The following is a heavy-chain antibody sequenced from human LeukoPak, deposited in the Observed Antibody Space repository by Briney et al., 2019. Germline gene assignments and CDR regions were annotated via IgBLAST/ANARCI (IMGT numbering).Heavy chain of an antibody. CDR2: INPNSGGT. CDR1: GYTFTGYY. V-gene: IGHV1-2*02. D-gene: IGHD3-22*01. CDR3: ARVDYYDSSGYYPGFDP. Sequence: ASVKVSRKASGYTFTGYYMHWVRQAPGQGLEWMGWINPNSGGTNYAQKFQGRVTMTRDTSISTAYMELSRLRSDDTAVYYCARVDYYDSSGYYPGFDPWGQGTLVTVSS. J-gene: IGHJ5*02.